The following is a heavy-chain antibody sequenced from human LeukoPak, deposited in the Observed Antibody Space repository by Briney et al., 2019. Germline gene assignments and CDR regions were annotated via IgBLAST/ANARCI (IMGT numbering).Heavy chain of an antibody. D-gene: IGHD1-26*01. CDR3: ARGPRVGATIGYYSGMDV. J-gene: IGHJ6*02. Sequence: GASLKVSCKASGYTITGYYMHWVRQAPGQGLEWMGWINSNSGGTNYAQKYQGRVTMTRGTSISTAYMELSRLRSDDAAVYYCARGPRVGATIGYYSGMDVWGQGTTVTVS. CDR1: GYTITGYY. V-gene: IGHV1-2*02. CDR2: INSNSGGT.